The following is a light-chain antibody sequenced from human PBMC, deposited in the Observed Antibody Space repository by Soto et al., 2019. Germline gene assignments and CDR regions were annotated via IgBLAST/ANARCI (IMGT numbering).Light chain of an antibody. CDR2: DVI. J-gene: IGLJ1*01. CDR1: SSDIGGYNY. CDR3: CSYAGSYTHV. Sequence: QSVLTQPRSVSGSPGQSVTISCTGTSSDIGGYNYVSWYQQHPGKAPKLMIYDVIKRPSGVPDRFPGSKSGNTASLTIYGLQAEDEADYYCCSYAGSYTHVFGTGTKVTVL. V-gene: IGLV2-11*01.